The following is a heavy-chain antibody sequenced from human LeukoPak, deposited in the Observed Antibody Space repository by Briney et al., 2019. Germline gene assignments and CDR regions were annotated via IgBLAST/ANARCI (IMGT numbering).Heavy chain of an antibody. Sequence: SETLSLTCAVSGYSISSGYNWGWIRQPPGKGLEWIGSIYHSGSTYYNPSLKSRVTISVDTSKNQFSLKLSSVTAADTAVYYCAGTSMVRGVIITFSDYWGQGTLVTVSS. CDR1: GYSISSGYN. CDR3: AGTSMVRGVIITFSDY. CDR2: IYHSGST. J-gene: IGHJ4*02. D-gene: IGHD3-10*01. V-gene: IGHV4-38-2*01.